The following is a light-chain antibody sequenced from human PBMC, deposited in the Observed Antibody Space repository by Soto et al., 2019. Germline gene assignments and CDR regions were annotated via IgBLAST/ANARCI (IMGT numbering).Light chain of an antibody. Sequence: EIVLTQSPGTLSLSPGERATLSCRASQSVSSSFLSWYQQKPGQSPRLLIDGASGRATGIPDRFSGSGSGTDFTLTISSLEPEDFAVYYCQQYGSAPLTFGPGTKVDI. CDR2: GAS. CDR1: QSVSSSF. V-gene: IGKV3-20*01. J-gene: IGKJ4*02. CDR3: QQYGSAPLT.